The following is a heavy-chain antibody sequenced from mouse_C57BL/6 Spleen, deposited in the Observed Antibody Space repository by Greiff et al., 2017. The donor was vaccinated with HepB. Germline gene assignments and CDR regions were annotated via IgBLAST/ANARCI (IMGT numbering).Heavy chain of an antibody. V-gene: IGHV10-1*01. Sequence: DVQLQESGGGLVQPKGSLKLSCAASGFSFNTYAMNWVRQAPGKGLEWVARIRSKSNNYATYYADSVKDRFTISRDDSESMLYLQMNNLKTEDTAMYYCVSPTITTEFAYWGQGTLVTVSA. CDR2: IRSKSNNYAT. J-gene: IGHJ3*01. D-gene: IGHD1-1*01. CDR1: GFSFNTYA. CDR3: VSPTITTEFAY.